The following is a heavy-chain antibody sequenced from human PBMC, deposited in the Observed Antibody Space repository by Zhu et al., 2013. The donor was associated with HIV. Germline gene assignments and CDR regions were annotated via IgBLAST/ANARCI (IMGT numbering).Heavy chain of an antibody. CDR1: GYIFTTYG. CDR2: ISTYNGNT. J-gene: IGHJ3*02. D-gene: IGHD3-3*01. CDR3: AREIAGVDFWTSLTPDAFDI. Sequence: QLVQSGVEVKKPGASVRVSCKASGYIFTTYGISWVRQAPGQGLEWMGWISTYNGNTNYAQKLQGRVTMTTDTSTSTAYMELRSLRSDDTAVYYCAREIAGVDFWTSLTPDAFDIWGQGDNGHRXF. V-gene: IGHV1-18*01.